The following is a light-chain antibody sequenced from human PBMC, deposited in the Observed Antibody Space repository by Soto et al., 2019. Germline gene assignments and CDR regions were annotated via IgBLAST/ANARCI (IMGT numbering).Light chain of an antibody. Sequence: DIVMTQSPLSLPVTHSYAASTSCRSSQSLLHLNGNNYLDWYLQKPGQSPQLLIYLGSNRASGVPDRFSGSGSGTDFTLKISRVEAEDVGIYYCMQALQNPVTFGQGTRLEIK. CDR2: LGS. CDR1: QSLLHLNGNNY. CDR3: MQALQNPVT. V-gene: IGKV2-28*01. J-gene: IGKJ5*01.